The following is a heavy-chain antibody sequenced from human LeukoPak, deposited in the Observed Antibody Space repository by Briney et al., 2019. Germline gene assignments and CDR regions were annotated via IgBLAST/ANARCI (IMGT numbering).Heavy chain of an antibody. Sequence: SSQTLSLTCTVSGGSISSGGYYWSWIRQHPGKGLEWIGYIYYSGSTYYNPSLRSRVTISVDTSKNQFSLKLSSVTAADTAVYYCARGYPDAFDIWGQGTMVTVSS. J-gene: IGHJ3*02. CDR2: IYYSGST. V-gene: IGHV4-31*03. D-gene: IGHD3-16*02. CDR1: GGSISSGGYY. CDR3: ARGYPDAFDI.